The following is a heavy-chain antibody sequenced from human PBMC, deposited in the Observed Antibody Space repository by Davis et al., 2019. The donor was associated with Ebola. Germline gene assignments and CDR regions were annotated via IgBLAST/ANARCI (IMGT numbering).Heavy chain of an antibody. Sequence: GESLKISCAASGFTFSSYAMSWVRQAPGKGLEWVSAISGSGGSTYYADSVKGRFTISRDSSKNTLYLQMNSLRAEDTAVYYCAKSCFDSSGVDYWGQGTLVTVSS. J-gene: IGHJ4*02. V-gene: IGHV3-23*01. CDR1: GFTFSSYA. CDR2: ISGSGGST. D-gene: IGHD3-22*01. CDR3: AKSCFDSSGVDY.